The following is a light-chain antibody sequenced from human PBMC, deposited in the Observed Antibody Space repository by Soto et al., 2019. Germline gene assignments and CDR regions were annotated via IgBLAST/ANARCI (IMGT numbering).Light chain of an antibody. CDR1: SSDVGGYKF. CDR2: EIS. V-gene: IGLV2-14*01. Sequence: QSALTQPASVSGSPGQSITISCTGTSSDVGGYKFVSWYQQHPGKAPKLMIFEISNRPSGVSNRFSGSKSGNTASLTISGLHAEDEADYYCSAYTSSSTKVFGTRTKLTVL. CDR3: SAYTSSSTKV. J-gene: IGLJ1*01.